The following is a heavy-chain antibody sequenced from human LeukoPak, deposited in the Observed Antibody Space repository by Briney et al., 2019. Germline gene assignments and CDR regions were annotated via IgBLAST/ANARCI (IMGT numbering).Heavy chain of an antibody. CDR2: VNHSGST. D-gene: IGHD3-10*01. Sequence: SETLSLTCAVSGESFSGHYWSWIRQTPGKGLEWIGEVNHSGSTNYNPSLKSRVTISIDTSKNQFSLKLSSVTAADTAVYYCASTPVLRGGLLSYYYMDVWGKGTTVTISS. CDR1: GESFSGHY. V-gene: IGHV4-34*01. CDR3: ASTPVLRGGLLSYYYMDV. J-gene: IGHJ6*03.